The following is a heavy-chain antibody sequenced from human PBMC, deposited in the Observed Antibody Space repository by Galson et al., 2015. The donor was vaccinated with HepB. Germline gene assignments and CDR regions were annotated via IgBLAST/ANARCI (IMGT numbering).Heavy chain of an antibody. D-gene: IGHD2-2*01. Sequence: SRRLACAASGSTFSSHGMHWIRQAPGKGLEWVSLIWYDGSQTHYIDSVKGRFTISRDKSKSTVYLQMNTLRDEDTAKYFCARERTLTSLFLPGFWGQGTLVAVSS. V-gene: IGHV3-33*01. CDR1: GSTFSSHG. CDR2: IWYDGSQT. J-gene: IGHJ4*02. CDR3: ARERTLTSLFLPGF.